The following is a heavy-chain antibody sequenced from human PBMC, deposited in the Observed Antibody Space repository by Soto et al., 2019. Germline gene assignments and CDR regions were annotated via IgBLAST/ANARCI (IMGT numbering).Heavy chain of an antibody. CDR3: AKDPPNYDFWSGYYDY. Sequence: QVPLVESGGGVVQPGRSLRLSCAASGFTFSSYGMHWVRQAPGKGLEWVAVISYDGSNKYYADSVKGRFTISRDNSKNTLYLQMNSLRAEDTAVYYCAKDPPNYDFWSGYYDYWGQGTLVTVSS. CDR1: GFTFSSYG. J-gene: IGHJ4*02. D-gene: IGHD3-3*01. V-gene: IGHV3-30*18. CDR2: ISYDGSNK.